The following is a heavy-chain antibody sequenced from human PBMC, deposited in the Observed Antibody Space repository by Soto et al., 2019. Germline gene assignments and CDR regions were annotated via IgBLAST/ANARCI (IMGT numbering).Heavy chain of an antibody. Sequence: GGSLRLSCAFSGFIFGNYMMTWVRQAPGKGLEWVSTIRDGGESTYYADSVKGRFTISRDNSKNTLYLQMNSLRAEDTAVYYCAKEVRTIFGVVGRQRRTSGYFFDYWGQGTPVTVSS. CDR2: IRDGGEST. V-gene: IGHV3-23*01. CDR3: AKEVRTIFGVVGRQRRTSGYFFDY. CDR1: GFIFGNYM. D-gene: IGHD3-3*01. J-gene: IGHJ4*02.